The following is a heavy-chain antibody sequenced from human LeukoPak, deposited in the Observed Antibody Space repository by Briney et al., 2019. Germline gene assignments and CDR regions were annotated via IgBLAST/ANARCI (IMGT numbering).Heavy chain of an antibody. CDR2: IKSDGSSI. D-gene: IGHD1-26*01. Sequence: GGSLRLSCAASGFTFSSYWMHWVRQAPGKGLVWVSRIKSDGSSIRYVDSVKGRFTISRDNAKNTLYLQMNSLRAEDTAVYYCARALGSPLDFWGQGTLVTVSS. CDR3: ARALGSPLDF. J-gene: IGHJ4*02. CDR1: GFTFSSYW. V-gene: IGHV3-74*01.